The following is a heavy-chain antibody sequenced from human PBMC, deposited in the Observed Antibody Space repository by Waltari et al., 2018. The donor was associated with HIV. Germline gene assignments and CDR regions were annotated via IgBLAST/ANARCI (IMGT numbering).Heavy chain of an antibody. J-gene: IGHJ6*02. Sequence: QVQLQESGPGLVKPSETLSLTCSVSGGSITNHSLRWIRQSPEKGLEWIGYIYYNGNTNYNPSLKSRVTMSVDTSKNQFSLKLSSVTAADTATYYCARGPIMTPGNFYNGFDVWGRGTTVAVSS. CDR3: ARGPIMTPGNFYNGFDV. CDR1: GGSITNHS. V-gene: IGHV4-59*11. CDR2: IYYNGNT. D-gene: IGHD2-15*01.